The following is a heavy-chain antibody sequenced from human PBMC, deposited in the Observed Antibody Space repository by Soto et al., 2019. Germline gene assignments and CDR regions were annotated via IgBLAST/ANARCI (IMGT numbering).Heavy chain of an antibody. Sequence: EVQLLESGGGLVQPGGSLRLSCAASGFTFSSYAMSWVRQAPGKGLEWVSAISGSGGSTYYADSVKGRFTISRDNSKNTLYLQMNSLRAEDTAVYYCAKDHVDPFYDFWRAPDYWGQGTLVTVSS. CDR2: ISGSGGST. V-gene: IGHV3-23*01. D-gene: IGHD3-3*01. CDR1: GFTFSSYA. CDR3: AKDHVDPFYDFWRAPDY. J-gene: IGHJ4*02.